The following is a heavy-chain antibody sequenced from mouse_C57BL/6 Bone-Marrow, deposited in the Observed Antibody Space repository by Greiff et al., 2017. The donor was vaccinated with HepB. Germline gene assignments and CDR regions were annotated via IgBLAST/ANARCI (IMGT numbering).Heavy chain of an antibody. CDR1: GYTFTSYW. CDR3: ARSAYYSNYKYYFDY. V-gene: IGHV1-69*01. Sequence: VQLQQSGAELVMPGASVKLSCKASGYTFTSYWMHWVKQRPGQGLEWIGEIDPSDSYTNYNQKFKGKSTLTVDKSSSTAYMQLSSLTSEDSAVYYCARSAYYSNYKYYFDYWGQGTTLTVSS. D-gene: IGHD2-5*01. CDR2: IDPSDSYT. J-gene: IGHJ2*01.